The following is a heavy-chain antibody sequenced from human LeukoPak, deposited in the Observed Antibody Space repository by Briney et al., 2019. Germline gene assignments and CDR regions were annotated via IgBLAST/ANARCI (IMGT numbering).Heavy chain of an antibody. V-gene: IGHV6-1*01. D-gene: IGHD6-13*01. Sequence: SQTLSLTCAISGDSVSSNSAAWNWIRQSPSRGLEWLGRTYYRSKWYNDYAVSVKSRITINPDTSKNQFSLQLNSVTPEDTAVYYCARHMVLGISAAPYYFDQWGQGTLVTVSS. CDR1: GDSVSSNSAA. J-gene: IGHJ4*02. CDR2: TYYRSKWYN. CDR3: ARHMVLGISAAPYYFDQ.